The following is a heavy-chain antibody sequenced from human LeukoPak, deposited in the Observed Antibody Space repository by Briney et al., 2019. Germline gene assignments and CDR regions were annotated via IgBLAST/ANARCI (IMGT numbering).Heavy chain of an antibody. CDR2: IYYSGST. CDR1: GGSISSSSYY. CDR3: ARPFGSYSRNWFDP. J-gene: IGHJ5*02. D-gene: IGHD1-26*01. V-gene: IGHV4-39*01. Sequence: PSETLSLTCTVSGGSISSSSYYWGWIRQPPGKGLEWIGSIYYSGSTYYNPSLKSRVTISVDTSKNQFSLKLSSVTAADTAVYYCARPFGSYSRNWFDPWGQGTLVTVSS.